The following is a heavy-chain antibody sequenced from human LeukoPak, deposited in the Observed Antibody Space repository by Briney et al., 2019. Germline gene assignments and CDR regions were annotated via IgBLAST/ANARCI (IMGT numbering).Heavy chain of an antibody. D-gene: IGHD3-10*01. V-gene: IGHV4-39*02. CDR1: GGSISNSIYY. CDR3: ARPDSGKSSLDY. J-gene: IGHJ4*02. Sequence: PSETLSLTCTVSGGSISNSIYYWGWIRQPPGKGLEWIGSIYYSGRTYYNPSLKSRVTITVDTSKNHFSLKLSSVTAADTAVYYCARPDSGKSSLDYWGQGTLVTVSS. CDR2: IYYSGRT.